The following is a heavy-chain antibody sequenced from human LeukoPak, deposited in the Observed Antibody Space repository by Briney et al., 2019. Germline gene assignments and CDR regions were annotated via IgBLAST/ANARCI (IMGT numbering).Heavy chain of an antibody. CDR2: INHSGST. J-gene: IGHJ4*02. Sequence: PSETLSLTCTVSGGSISSSSYYWGWIRQPPGKGLEWIGEINHSGSTNYNPSLKSRVTISVDTSKNQFSLKLSSVTAADTAVYYCARRNRVVATILRATHFDYWGQGTLVTVSS. CDR1: GGSISSSSYY. CDR3: ARRNRVVATILRATHFDY. V-gene: IGHV4-39*07. D-gene: IGHD5-12*01.